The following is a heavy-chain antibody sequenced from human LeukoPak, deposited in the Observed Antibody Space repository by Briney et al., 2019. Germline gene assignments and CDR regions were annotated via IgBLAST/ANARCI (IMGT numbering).Heavy chain of an antibody. V-gene: IGHV4-59*01. D-gene: IGHD3-9*01. J-gene: IGHJ3*02. Sequence: LETLSLTCTVSGGAISSYTWGWIRQPPGKGLEWIGYIYYTGRAHYNTSLKSRVTISVDTSKNQFSLKLCAVTAPDTAVYYCARAAFDDPYAFDIWGQGTMVTVSS. CDR3: ARAAFDDPYAFDI. CDR2: IYYTGRA. CDR1: GGAISSYT.